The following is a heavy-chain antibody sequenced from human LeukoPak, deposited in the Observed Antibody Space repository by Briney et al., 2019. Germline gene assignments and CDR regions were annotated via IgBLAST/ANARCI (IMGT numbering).Heavy chain of an antibody. J-gene: IGHJ2*01. Sequence: SETLSLTCTVSGGSLGSYFWSWIRQSPGKGLEWIGYIYSSGYTDYNPSLKSRVTISVATFTNQFSQSLRSVTAADTALYYCARHHGSWTDWYFDLWGRGTLVIVSP. D-gene: IGHD6-13*01. V-gene: IGHV4-59*08. CDR1: GGSLGSYF. CDR2: IYSSGYT. CDR3: ARHHGSWTDWYFDL.